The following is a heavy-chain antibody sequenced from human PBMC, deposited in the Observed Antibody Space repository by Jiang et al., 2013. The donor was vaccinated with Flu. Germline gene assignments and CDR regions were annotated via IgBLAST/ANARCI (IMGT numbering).Heavy chain of an antibody. CDR3: ARLRGSSGCFDY. Sequence: GSGLVKPSETLSLTCTVSGGSISSSSYYWGWIRQPPGKGLEWIGSIYYSGSTYYNPSLKSRVTISVDTSKNQFSLKLTSVTAADTAVYYCARLRGSSGCFDYWGQGTLVTVSS. CDR1: GGSISSSSYY. D-gene: IGHD6-6*01. J-gene: IGHJ4*02. V-gene: IGHV4-39*01. CDR2: IYYSGST.